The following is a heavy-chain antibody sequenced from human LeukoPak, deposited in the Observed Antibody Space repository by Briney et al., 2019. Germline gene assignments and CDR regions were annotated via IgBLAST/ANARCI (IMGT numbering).Heavy chain of an antibody. CDR3: AKAQNIVATIRGGYFDY. CDR1: GFTFDDYA. V-gene: IGHV3-9*01. CDR2: ISWNSGSI. J-gene: IGHJ4*02. D-gene: IGHD5-12*01. Sequence: GGSLRLSCAASGFTFDDYAMHWVRQAPGKGLEWVSGISWNSGSIGYADSVKGRFTISRDNAKNSLYLQMNSLRAEDTALYYCAKAQNIVATIRGGYFDYWGQGTLVTVSS.